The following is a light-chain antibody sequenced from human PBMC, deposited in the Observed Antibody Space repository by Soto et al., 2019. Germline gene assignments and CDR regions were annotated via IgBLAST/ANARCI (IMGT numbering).Light chain of an antibody. Sequence: QAVVTQPTSVSGAPGQRVSISCTGTRSNIGAGYDVHWYQHLPGTAPKLLIFGDINRPSGVPDRFSGSKSGTSASLAITGLQAEDEADYYCQSYDSSLSISVFGGGTKLTVL. CDR2: GDI. CDR3: QSYDSSLSISV. CDR1: RSNIGAGYD. V-gene: IGLV1-40*01. J-gene: IGLJ2*01.